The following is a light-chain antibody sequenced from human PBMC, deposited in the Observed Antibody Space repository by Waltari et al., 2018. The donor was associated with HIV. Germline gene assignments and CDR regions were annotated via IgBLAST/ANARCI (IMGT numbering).Light chain of an antibody. V-gene: IGLV2-23*02. J-gene: IGLJ3*02. CDR3: CSYVGSSTWV. Sequence: QSALTQPASVSGSPGQSVTISCTGTSSDGGSYNLVSWYQQHPGKAPKLMVYEVNKRPSGVSTRFSGSKSGNTASLTIAGLQAEDEADYYCCSYVGSSTWVFGGGTKLTVL. CDR1: SSDGGSYNL. CDR2: EVN.